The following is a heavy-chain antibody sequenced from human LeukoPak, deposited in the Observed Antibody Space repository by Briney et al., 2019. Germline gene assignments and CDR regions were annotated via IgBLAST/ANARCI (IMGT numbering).Heavy chain of an antibody. CDR2: INHSGST. Sequence: TSETLSLTCAVYGGSFSGYYWSWIRQPPGKGLEWIGEINHSGSTNYNPSLKSRVTISVDTSKNQFSLKLSSVTAADTAVYYCACREATPADYWGQGTLVTVSS. V-gene: IGHV4-34*01. CDR1: GGSFSGYY. D-gene: IGHD5-24*01. J-gene: IGHJ4*02. CDR3: ACREATPADY.